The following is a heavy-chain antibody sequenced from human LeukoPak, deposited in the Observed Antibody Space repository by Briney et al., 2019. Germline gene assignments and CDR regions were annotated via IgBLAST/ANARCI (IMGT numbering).Heavy chain of an antibody. Sequence: SETLSLTCNVSGGSISGSFFYWGWIRQPPGKGLEWIGSIYHSGNTYYNPSLKSRITISVDTAKDQFSLNLSSVTAADTAVYFCARLYTNSATCDYWGQGTLVTVSS. J-gene: IGHJ4*02. CDR1: GGSISGSFFY. CDR3: ARLYTNSATCDY. CDR2: IYHSGNT. D-gene: IGHD2-2*02. V-gene: IGHV4-39*01.